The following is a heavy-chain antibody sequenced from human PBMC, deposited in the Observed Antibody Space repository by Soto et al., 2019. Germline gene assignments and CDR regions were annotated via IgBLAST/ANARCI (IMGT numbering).Heavy chain of an antibody. CDR1: GFTFSDYW. J-gene: IGHJ2*01. D-gene: IGHD4-17*01. Sequence: EVQLVESGGGLVQPGGSLRLSCAASGFTFSDYWMSWVRQIPGKGLEWVANIKYDGGEKYYLDSVRGRFTISRDNAKNSLYLHMNSLRAEDTAVYSCATLRWPDWYFDLWGRGTLVTVSS. V-gene: IGHV3-7*01. CDR3: ATLRWPDWYFDL. CDR2: IKYDGGEK.